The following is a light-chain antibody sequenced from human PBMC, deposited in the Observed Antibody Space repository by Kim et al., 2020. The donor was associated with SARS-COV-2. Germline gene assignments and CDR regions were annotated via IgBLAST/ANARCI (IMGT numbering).Light chain of an antibody. CDR2: AVD. CDR3: SSYTDFIPLDV. J-gene: IGLJ1*01. Sequence: WTPPSGTGSSSDLSGSNCVAWYQQHPGKAPKLIMSAVDNRPSGVSTRFSGSKSGNTASLTISGLQADDAADYYCSSYTDFIPLDVFGSGTKVTVL. CDR1: SSDLSGSNC. V-gene: IGLV2-14*03.